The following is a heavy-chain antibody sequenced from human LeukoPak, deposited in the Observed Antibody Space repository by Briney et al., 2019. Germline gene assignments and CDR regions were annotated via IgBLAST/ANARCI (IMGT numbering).Heavy chain of an antibody. CDR2: IYTSGST. CDR1: GGSISSYF. Sequence: SETLSLTCTVSGGSISSYFWTWIRQPAGKGLEWIGHIYTSGSTNFNPSLKSRVTMSVDTSKNQFSLKLSSVTAADTAVYYCARADWSNRWQIDYWGQGTLVTVSS. V-gene: IGHV4-4*07. D-gene: IGHD5-24*01. CDR3: ARADWSNRWQIDY. J-gene: IGHJ4*02.